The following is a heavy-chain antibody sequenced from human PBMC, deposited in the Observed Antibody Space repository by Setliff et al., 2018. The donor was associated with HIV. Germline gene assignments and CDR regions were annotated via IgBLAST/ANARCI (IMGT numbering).Heavy chain of an antibody. CDR3: ARNFGLSPSGKYYYYYGMDI. J-gene: IGHJ6*02. CDR1: GYTFSSYA. Sequence: ASVKVSCKASGYTFSSYAMHWVRQAPGQGLEWMGRINPKSGGINYAQKFQGRVTLTRDTSISTAYMELRGLRSDDTAVYYCARNFGLSPSGKYYYYYGMDIWGQGTTVTVSS. V-gene: IGHV1-2*06. CDR2: INPKSGGI. D-gene: IGHD3-10*01.